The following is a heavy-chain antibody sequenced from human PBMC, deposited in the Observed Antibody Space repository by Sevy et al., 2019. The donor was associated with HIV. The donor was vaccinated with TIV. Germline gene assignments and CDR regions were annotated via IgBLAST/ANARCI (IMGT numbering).Heavy chain of an antibody. CDR1: GFSVSRNH. V-gene: IGHV3-53*01. CDR2: IYSDGTT. CDR3: ARRLSSAWYFDF. D-gene: IGHD6-19*01. Sequence: GGSLRLSCAASGFSVSRNHINWVRQAPGKGQEWISVIYSDGTTQYADSVKGRFTNSRDTSNNTVYLQVSSLRADDTAVYYCARRLSSAWYFDFWGQGTLVTVSS. J-gene: IGHJ4*02.